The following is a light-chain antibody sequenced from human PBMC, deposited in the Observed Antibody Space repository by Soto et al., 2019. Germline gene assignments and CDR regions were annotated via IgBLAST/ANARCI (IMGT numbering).Light chain of an antibody. CDR2: AAS. V-gene: IGKV1-39*01. CDR3: QQSYSTPVG. Sequence: DIQMTQSPSSLSASVGDRVTITCRASQSISSYLNWYQQKPGKAPKLLIYAASSLQSGVPSRFRGSEYGTDFTLAISSLQPEDFATYYCQQSYSTPVGFGQGTQVEIK. J-gene: IGKJ1*01. CDR1: QSISSY.